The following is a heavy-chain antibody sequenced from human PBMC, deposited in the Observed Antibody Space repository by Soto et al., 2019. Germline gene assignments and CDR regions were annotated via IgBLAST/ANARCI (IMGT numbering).Heavy chain of an antibody. J-gene: IGHJ6*02. CDR2: VSTSGAT. D-gene: IGHD3-9*01. CDR1: DDFISSYY. Sequence: VQLQESGPRLVKPSETLSLTCTVSDDFISSYYWNWIRQPAGKGLEWIGRVSTSGATNYNPSLESRVTMSVDTSKKQFSLKLTSVTAADTAVYFCARADYEILTGSYAMDVWGQGTTVTVPS. CDR3: ARADYEILTGSYAMDV. V-gene: IGHV4-4*07.